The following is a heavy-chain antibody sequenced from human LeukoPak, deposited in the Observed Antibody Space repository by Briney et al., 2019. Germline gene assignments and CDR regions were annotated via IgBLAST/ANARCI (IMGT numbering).Heavy chain of an antibody. CDR2: IRGSGGGT. V-gene: IGHV3-23*01. Sequence: PGGSLRLSCAVSGITLSNYGMSWVRQAPGKGLEWVAGIRGSGGGTNFAVSMKGRFTISRDNSRNTLFLQMNSLRAEDTSVYFCAKRGVVIRVILVGFHKEAYYFDSWGRGALVTVSS. J-gene: IGHJ4*02. D-gene: IGHD3-22*01. CDR1: GITLSNYG. CDR3: AKRGVVIRVILVGFHKEAYYFDS.